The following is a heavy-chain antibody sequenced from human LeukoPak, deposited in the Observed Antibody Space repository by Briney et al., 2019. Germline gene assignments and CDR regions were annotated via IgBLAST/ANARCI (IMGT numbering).Heavy chain of an antibody. CDR3: ARDSGYDIYYYYYMDV. D-gene: IGHD5-12*01. V-gene: IGHV1-2*02. CDR2: INPKSGGT. Sequence: GASVKVSCKASGYTFTGYYMHWVRQAPGQGLEWMGWINPKSGGTNYAQKFQGRVTMTRDTSISTAYMELSRLRSDDTAVYYCARDSGYDIYYYYYMDVWGKGTTVTISS. J-gene: IGHJ6*03. CDR1: GYTFTGYY.